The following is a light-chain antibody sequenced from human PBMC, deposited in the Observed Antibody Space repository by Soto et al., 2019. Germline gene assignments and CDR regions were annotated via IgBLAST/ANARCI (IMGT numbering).Light chain of an antibody. CDR2: AAS. V-gene: IGKV1-39*01. Sequence: DIQMTPSPSSLSASVGDRVTITCRASQSISTYLNWDQQKAGKAPKVMIHAASSLQSGVPSRFSGSGSGTDFTLTISSLQPEDFGTYYCQQSYSTPFTFAPGTKVDIK. J-gene: IGKJ3*01. CDR1: QSISTY. CDR3: QQSYSTPFT.